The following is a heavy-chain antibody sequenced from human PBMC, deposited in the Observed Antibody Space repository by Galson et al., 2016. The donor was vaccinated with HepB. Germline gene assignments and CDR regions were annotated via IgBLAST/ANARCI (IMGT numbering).Heavy chain of an antibody. Sequence: SLRLSCAASGFTFSSYGMNWVRQAPGKGLEWVSYVSGSSSTIHYADSVKGRFTISRDNAENSLYLQMKSLRDEDTAVYYCARRFDSWGQGSLVTGSS. J-gene: IGHJ4*02. CDR1: GFTFSSYG. CDR3: ARRFDS. CDR2: VSGSSSTI. V-gene: IGHV3-48*02.